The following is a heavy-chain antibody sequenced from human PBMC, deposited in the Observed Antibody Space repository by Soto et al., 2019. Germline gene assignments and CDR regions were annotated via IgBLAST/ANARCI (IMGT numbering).Heavy chain of an antibody. CDR3: ARDPYCSSTSCSSEGFDP. CDR1: GGSISSGGYY. J-gene: IGHJ5*02. Sequence: TLSLTCTVSGGSISSGGYYWSWIRQHPGKGLEWIGYIYYSGSTYYNPSLKSRVTISVDTSKNQFSLKLSSVTAADTAVYYCARDPYCSSTSCSSEGFDPWGQGTLVTVSS. D-gene: IGHD2-2*01. V-gene: IGHV4-31*03. CDR2: IYYSGST.